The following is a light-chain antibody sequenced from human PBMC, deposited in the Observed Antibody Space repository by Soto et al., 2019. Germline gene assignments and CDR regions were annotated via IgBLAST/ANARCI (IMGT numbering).Light chain of an antibody. V-gene: IGKV1-5*03. CDR2: KAS. CDR1: QTISSW. CDR3: QQTSSTPVT. Sequence: DIKMTQSPSTLSGSVGDRVTITCRASQTISSWLAWYQQKPGKAPKLLIYKASTLKSGVPSRFSGSGSGTDFTLTISSLQPEDFATYYCQQTSSTPVTFGQGTRLEI. J-gene: IGKJ5*01.